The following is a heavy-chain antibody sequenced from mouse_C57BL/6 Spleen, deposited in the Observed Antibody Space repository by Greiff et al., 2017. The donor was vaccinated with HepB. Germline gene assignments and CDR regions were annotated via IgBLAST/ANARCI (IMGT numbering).Heavy chain of an antibody. Sequence: QVHVKQSGAELVKPGASVKISCKASGYAFSSYWMNWVKQRPGKGLEWIGQIYPGDGDTNYNGKFKGKATLTADKSSSTAYMQLSSLTSEDSAVYFCAATVVPTMDYWGQGTSVTVSS. CDR2: IYPGDGDT. D-gene: IGHD1-1*01. V-gene: IGHV1-80*01. J-gene: IGHJ4*01. CDR1: GYAFSSYW. CDR3: AATVVPTMDY.